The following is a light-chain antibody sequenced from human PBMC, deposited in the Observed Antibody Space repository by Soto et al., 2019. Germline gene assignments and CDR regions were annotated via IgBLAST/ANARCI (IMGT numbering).Light chain of an antibody. CDR1: SSNIGSNA. V-gene: IGLV1-44*01. CDR2: NNN. J-gene: IGLJ3*02. CDR3: ATWDDGLNGWV. Sequence: QSVVTQPPSASGTPGQRVTISCSGRSSNIGSNAVNWYQQFPGMAPKVLIYNNNERPSEVPDRFSGSKSGTSASLAISGLQSEDEADYYCATWDDGLNGWVFGGGTKLTVL.